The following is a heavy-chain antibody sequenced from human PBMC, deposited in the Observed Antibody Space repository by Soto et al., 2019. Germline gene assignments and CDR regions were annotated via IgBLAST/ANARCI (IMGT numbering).Heavy chain of an antibody. CDR3: ARDQLNYYDSSGYPMDV. Sequence: VKVSCKASGGTFSSYAISWVRQAPGQGLEWMGGIIPIFGTANYAQKFQGRLTITADESTSIAYMELSSLRSEDTAVYYCARDQLNYYDSSGYPMDVWGQGTTANASS. D-gene: IGHD3-22*01. V-gene: IGHV1-69*13. CDR2: IIPIFGTA. J-gene: IGHJ6*02. CDR1: GGTFSSYA.